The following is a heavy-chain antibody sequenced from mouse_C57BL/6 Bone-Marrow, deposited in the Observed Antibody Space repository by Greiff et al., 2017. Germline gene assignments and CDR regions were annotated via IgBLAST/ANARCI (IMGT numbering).Heavy chain of an antibody. J-gene: IGHJ3*01. CDR1: GFTFSDAW. D-gene: IGHD3-2*01. CDR3: TWDSSLAWFAY. Sequence: EVKVEESGGGLVQPGGSMKLSCAASGFTFSDAWMDWVRQSPETGLEWVAEIRNKANNHATYYAESVKGRFTISRDESKSSVYLQMNSLRAEDTGIYYCTWDSSLAWFAYWGQGTLVTVSA. V-gene: IGHV6-6*01. CDR2: IRNKANNHAT.